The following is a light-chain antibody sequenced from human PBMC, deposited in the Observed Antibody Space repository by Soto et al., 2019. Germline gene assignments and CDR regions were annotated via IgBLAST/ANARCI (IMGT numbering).Light chain of an antibody. CDR2: GAS. J-gene: IGKJ4*01. CDR1: QTVSRSA. Sequence: EIVVTQSPGTLSLSPGERATLSCRASQTVSRSALAWYQQKPGQAPRLLIYGASNRATGIPDRFSGSGSGTDFTLTISRLEPEDFEVYYCQQYGNSPFTFGGGTKVDIK. V-gene: IGKV3-20*01. CDR3: QQYGNSPFT.